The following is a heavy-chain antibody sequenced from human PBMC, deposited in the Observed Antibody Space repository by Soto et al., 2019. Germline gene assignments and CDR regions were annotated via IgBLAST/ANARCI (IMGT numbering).Heavy chain of an antibody. CDR2: ISGSGGST. Sequence: GGSLRLSCAASGFTFSSYAMSWVRQAPGKGLEWVSAISGSGGSTYYADSVKGRFTISRDNSKNTLYLQMNSLRAEDTAVYYCAKDLPSQYFWSGPYDRNYFDYWGQGTLVTVSS. J-gene: IGHJ4*02. V-gene: IGHV3-23*01. CDR1: GFTFSSYA. D-gene: IGHD3-3*01. CDR3: AKDLPSQYFWSGPYDRNYFDY.